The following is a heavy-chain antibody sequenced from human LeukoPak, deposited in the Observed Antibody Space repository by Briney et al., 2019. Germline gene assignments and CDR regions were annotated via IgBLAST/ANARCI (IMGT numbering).Heavy chain of an antibody. V-gene: IGHV3-23*01. CDR3: AKDQNYESSGYYGGFDY. CDR2: ISGSGGDT. D-gene: IGHD3-22*01. J-gene: IGHJ4*02. CDR1: GFSFSSHV. Sequence: GGSLRLSCAASGFSFSSHVMHWVRQAPGKGLEWVSGISGSGGDTYYADSVKGRFTISRDNSKNTLNLQMNSLRAEDTALYYCAKDQNYESSGYYGGFDYSGQGTLVTVSS.